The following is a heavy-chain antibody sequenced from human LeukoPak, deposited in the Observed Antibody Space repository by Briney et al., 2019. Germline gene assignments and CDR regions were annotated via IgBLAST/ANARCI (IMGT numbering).Heavy chain of an antibody. CDR2: INHSGST. CDR1: GGSFSGYY. CDR3: ATQWLGPYGY. D-gene: IGHD6-19*01. J-gene: IGHJ4*02. Sequence: SETLSLTRVVYGGSFSGYYWSWIRQPPGKGLEWIGEINHSGSTNYNPSLKSRVTISVDTSKNQFSLKLSSVTAADTAVYYCATQWLGPYGYWGQGTLVTVSS. V-gene: IGHV4-34*01.